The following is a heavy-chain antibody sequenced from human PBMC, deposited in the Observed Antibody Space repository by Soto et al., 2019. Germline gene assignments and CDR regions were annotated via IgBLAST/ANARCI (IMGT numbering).Heavy chain of an antibody. CDR2: ISGSGGST. D-gene: IGHD3-22*01. Sequence: GGSLRLSCAASGFTFTTSAMTWVRQAPGKGLEWVSGISGSGGSTYYAASVKGRFTISRDNSKNTLYLQMNSLRAEDTAVYYCAKAVSTMITRFDSWGQGTLVTVSS. CDR3: AKAVSTMITRFDS. J-gene: IGHJ4*02. V-gene: IGHV3-23*01. CDR1: GFTFTTSA.